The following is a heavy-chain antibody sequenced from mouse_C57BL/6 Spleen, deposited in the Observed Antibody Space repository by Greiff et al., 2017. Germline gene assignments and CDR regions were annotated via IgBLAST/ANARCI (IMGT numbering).Heavy chain of an antibody. CDR2: ISGGGGNT. CDR3: ARQEGLPFDY. J-gene: IGHJ2*01. D-gene: IGHD2-4*01. V-gene: IGHV5-9*01. CDR1: GSTFSSYT. Sequence: LVESGGGLVKPGGSLKLSCAASGSTFSSYTMSWVRQTPEKRLEWVATISGGGGNTYYPDSVKGRFTISRDNAKNTLYLQMSSLRSEDTALYYCARQEGLPFDYWGQGTTLTVSS.